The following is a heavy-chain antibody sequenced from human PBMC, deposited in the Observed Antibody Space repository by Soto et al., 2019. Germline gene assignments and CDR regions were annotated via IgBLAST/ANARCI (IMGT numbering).Heavy chain of an antibody. J-gene: IGHJ5*02. D-gene: IGHD6-19*01. Sequence: EVQLLESGGGLVQPGGYLGFPCSAPGITFCSYSINLVRQAPGKGLGGVSSISAKCGTTYYAGPVKGRFTISRDNSKNTLDLQVNSLRAEDTAVYYCANGAWAAVSGRGNWFDPWGQGTLVTVSS. CDR3: ANGAWAAVSGRGNWFDP. CDR1: GITFCSYS. V-gene: IGHV3-23*01. CDR2: ISAKCGTT.